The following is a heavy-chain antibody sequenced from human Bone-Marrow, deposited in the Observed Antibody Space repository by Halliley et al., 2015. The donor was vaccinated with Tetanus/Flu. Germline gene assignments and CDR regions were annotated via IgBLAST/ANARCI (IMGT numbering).Heavy chain of an antibody. J-gene: IGHJ6*02. Sequence: NGGPKYNPPPKSRVTISVDTSKNQFSLKLYSVTAADAAVYYCTRTIVGGVVGATYYYYYGMDVWGQGTTVTVSS. CDR2: NGGP. V-gene: IGHV4-59*01. D-gene: IGHD2-15*01. CDR3: TRTIVGGVVGATYYYYYGMDV.